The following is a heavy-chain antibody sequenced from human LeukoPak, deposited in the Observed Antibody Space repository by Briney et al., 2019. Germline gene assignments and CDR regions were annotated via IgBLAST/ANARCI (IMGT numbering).Heavy chain of an antibody. V-gene: IGHV3-21*01. Sequence: GGSLRLSCATSGFTFSSYSMNWVRQAPGKGLEWVSSISSSSSYIYYADSVKGRFIISRDNAKNSLYLQMNSLRAEDTAVYYCVRRYMATSAEDFDYWGQGTLVTVSS. D-gene: IGHD5-24*01. CDR2: ISSSSSYI. CDR3: VRRYMATSAEDFDY. J-gene: IGHJ4*02. CDR1: GFTFSSYS.